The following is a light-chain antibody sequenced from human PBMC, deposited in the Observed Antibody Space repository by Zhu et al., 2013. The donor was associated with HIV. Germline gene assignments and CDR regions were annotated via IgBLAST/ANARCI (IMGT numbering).Light chain of an antibody. CDR2: AAS. CDR1: QSISSY. CDR3: LQHNTYPFT. J-gene: IGKJ3*01. Sequence: DIQMTQSPSSLSASVGDRVTITCRASQSISSYLNWYQQKPGKAPKLLIYAASSLQSGVPSRFSGSGSGTDFTLTISSLQAEDFATYYCLQHNTYPFTFGPGTRVDIK. V-gene: IGKV1-39*01.